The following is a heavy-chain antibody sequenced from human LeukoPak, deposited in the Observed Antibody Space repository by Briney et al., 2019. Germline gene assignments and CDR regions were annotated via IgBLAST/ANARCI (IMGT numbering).Heavy chain of an antibody. Sequence: GSLRLSCAASGFTFSSYGMHWVRQAPGKGLEWVAVISYDGSNKYYADSVKGRFTISRDNSKNTLYLQMNSLRAEDTAVYYCAKGREGGTLDYWGQGTLVTVSS. D-gene: IGHD1-14*01. V-gene: IGHV3-30*18. CDR2: ISYDGSNK. J-gene: IGHJ4*02. CDR1: GFTFSSYG. CDR3: AKGREGGTLDY.